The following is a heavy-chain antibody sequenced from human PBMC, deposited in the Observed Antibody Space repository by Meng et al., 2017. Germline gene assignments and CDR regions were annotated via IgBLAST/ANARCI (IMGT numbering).Heavy chain of an antibody. CDR3: ARENFGYYYKYYFDY. Sequence: GESLKISCAASGFTFSSYEMNWVRQAPGKGLEWVSYISSSGSTIYYADSVKGRFTISRDNAKNSLYLQMNSLRAEDTAVYYCARENFGYYYKYYFDYWGQGNLVT. CDR2: ISSSGSTI. V-gene: IGHV3-48*03. CDR1: GFTFSSYE. D-gene: IGHD3-22*01. J-gene: IGHJ4*02.